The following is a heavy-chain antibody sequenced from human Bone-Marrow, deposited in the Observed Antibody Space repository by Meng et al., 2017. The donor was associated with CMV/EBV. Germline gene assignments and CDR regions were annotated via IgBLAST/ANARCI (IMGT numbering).Heavy chain of an antibody. CDR3: AQGYDSSGYYLVA. CDR1: GFTFSSFA. J-gene: IGHJ5*02. Sequence: GGSLRLSCAASGFTFSSFAMHWIRQAPGKGLQWVAYIRHDASGQYYAESVKGRFTISRDNSKNTLYLQMNSLRAEDTAVYYCAQGYDSSGYYLVAWGQGPLVTGSS. CDR2: IRHDASGQ. D-gene: IGHD3-22*01. V-gene: IGHV3-30*02.